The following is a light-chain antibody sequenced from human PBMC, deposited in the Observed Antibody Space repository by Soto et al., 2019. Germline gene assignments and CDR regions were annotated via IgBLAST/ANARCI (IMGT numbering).Light chain of an antibody. V-gene: IGKV3-11*01. CDR2: ESS. J-gene: IGKJ2*01. CDR1: QSIYSY. Sequence: EIVLTQSPATLSLSPGERATLSCRASQSIYSYLAWYQQKPGQAPRLLIYESSIRATGIPARFSASVSGTDFTLTISSLEPEDFAVYYCQQRSDWPRTFGRGTKLEIK. CDR3: QQRSDWPRT.